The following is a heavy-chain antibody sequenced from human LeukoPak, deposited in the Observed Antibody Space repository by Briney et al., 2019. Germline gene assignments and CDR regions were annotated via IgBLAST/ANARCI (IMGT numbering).Heavy chain of an antibody. D-gene: IGHD5-12*01. Sequence: SSETLSLTCTVSGGSISTYYWSWIRQPPGKGLEWIGYIHYSGTTNYNPSLKSRVTISPDTSKNQFSLNLSSVTAADTAVYYCARMGGYSGYATHWGQGTLVTVSS. J-gene: IGHJ4*02. CDR3: ARMGGYSGYATH. V-gene: IGHV4-59*08. CDR1: GGSISTYY. CDR2: IHYSGTT.